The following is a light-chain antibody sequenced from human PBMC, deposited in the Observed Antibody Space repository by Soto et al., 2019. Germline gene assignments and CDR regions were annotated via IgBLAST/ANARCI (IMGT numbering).Light chain of an antibody. CDR1: QSASSY. CDR2: DAS. V-gene: IGKV3-11*01. Sequence: EIVLTQSPATLSLSPGERATLSFRASQSASSYLAWYQQKPGQAPRLLIYDASNRATGIPARFSGSGSGTEFTLTISSLQSEDFAVYYCQQRSNWPPITFGQGTRLEIK. CDR3: QQRSNWPPIT. J-gene: IGKJ5*01.